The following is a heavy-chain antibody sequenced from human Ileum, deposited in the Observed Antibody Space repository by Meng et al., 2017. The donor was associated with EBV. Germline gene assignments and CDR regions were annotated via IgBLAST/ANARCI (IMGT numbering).Heavy chain of an antibody. V-gene: IGHV4-59*08. CDR2: IYYSGSS. CDR1: GGSISSYY. J-gene: IGHJ4*02. Sequence: QGQLQDSGPGLVRPSETLSLTCTVSGGSISSYYWSWIRQPPGKGLEWIGYIYYSGSSNYNPSLKSRVTISVDTSKNQFSLNLSSVTAADTAVYYCARGGWSLDYWGQGTLVTVSS. D-gene: IGHD2-15*01. CDR3: ARGGWSLDY.